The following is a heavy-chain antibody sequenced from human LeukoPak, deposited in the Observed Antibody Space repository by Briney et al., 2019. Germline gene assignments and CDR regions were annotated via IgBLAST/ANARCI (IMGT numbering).Heavy chain of an antibody. CDR3: ARTAVAGRTPFDY. Sequence: PGGSLRLSCAASGVTFSSYAISWVRQAPGKGLEWVSTISGSGGSTYYADSVKGRFTISRDNSKNTLYLQMNSLRAEDTAVYYCARTAVAGRTPFDYWGQGILVTVTS. CDR1: GVTFSSYA. J-gene: IGHJ4*02. CDR2: ISGSGGST. V-gene: IGHV3-23*01. D-gene: IGHD6-19*01.